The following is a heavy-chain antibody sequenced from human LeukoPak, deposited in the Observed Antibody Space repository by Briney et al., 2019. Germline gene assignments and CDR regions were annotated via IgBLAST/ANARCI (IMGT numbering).Heavy chain of an antibody. CDR1: GGSISSHY. CDR2: IYYSGST. V-gene: IGHV4-59*11. J-gene: IGHJ4*02. Sequence: PSETLSLTCTVSGGSISSHYWSWIRQPPGKGLEWIGYIYYSGSTNYNPSLKSRVTISVDTSKNQFSLKLSSVTAADTAVYYCARLYSSLFDYWGQGTLVTVSS. CDR3: ARLYSSLFDY. D-gene: IGHD6-19*01.